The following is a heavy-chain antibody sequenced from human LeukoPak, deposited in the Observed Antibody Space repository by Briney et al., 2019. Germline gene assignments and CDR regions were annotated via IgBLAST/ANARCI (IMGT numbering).Heavy chain of an antibody. Sequence: PGGSLRLSCAASGFTFSSYAMHWVRQAPGKGLEWVAVISYDGGNKYYADSVKGRFTISRDNSKNTLYLQINSLRTEDTAVYFCAKEGRWLDSWGQGTLVTVSS. J-gene: IGHJ4*02. D-gene: IGHD4-23*01. CDR3: AKEGRWLDS. CDR1: GFTFSSYA. V-gene: IGHV3-30*04. CDR2: ISYDGGNK.